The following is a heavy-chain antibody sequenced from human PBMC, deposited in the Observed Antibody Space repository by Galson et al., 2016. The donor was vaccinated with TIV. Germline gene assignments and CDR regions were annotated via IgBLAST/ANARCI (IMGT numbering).Heavy chain of an antibody. CDR2: IYNSGRT. CDR3: ARWAATWSYYEYFQR. CDR1: GGSISSGGYY. V-gene: IGHV4-31*11. J-gene: IGHJ1*01. Sequence: TLSLTCAVSGGSISSGGYYWSWIRQHPGKGLEWVGNIYNSGRTDYNPSLMSRVSISVDTSKNQFSLHLTSMTAADTAVYYCARWAATWSYYEYFQRWGQGTLITVSS. D-gene: IGHD1-26*01.